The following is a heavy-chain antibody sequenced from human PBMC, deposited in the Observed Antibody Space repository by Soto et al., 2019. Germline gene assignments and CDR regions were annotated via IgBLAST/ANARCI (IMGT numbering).Heavy chain of an antibody. Sequence: GGSLRLSCAASGFTFSSYAMSWVRQAPGKGLEWVSAISGSGGSTYYADSVKGRFTISRDNSKNTLYLQMNSLRAEDTAVYYCAKDGVLLWFGELLKAWGQGTLVTVSS. J-gene: IGHJ4*02. CDR3: AKDGVLLWFGELLKA. V-gene: IGHV3-23*01. D-gene: IGHD3-10*01. CDR1: GFTFSSYA. CDR2: ISGSGGST.